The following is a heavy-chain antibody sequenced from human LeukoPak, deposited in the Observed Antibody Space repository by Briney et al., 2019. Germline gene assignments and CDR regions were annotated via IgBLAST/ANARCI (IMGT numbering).Heavy chain of an antibody. V-gene: IGHV1-2*02. CDR1: GYTFTGYY. CDR2: INPNSGGT. CDR3: ARAAGEARFLEWLPHNWFDP. J-gene: IGHJ5*02. Sequence: GASVKVSCKASGYTFTGYYMHWVRQAPGQGLEWMGWINPNSGGTNYAQKFQGRVTMTRDTSISTAYMELSRLRSDDTAVYYCARAAGEARFLEWLPHNWFDPWGQGTLVTVSS. D-gene: IGHD3-3*01.